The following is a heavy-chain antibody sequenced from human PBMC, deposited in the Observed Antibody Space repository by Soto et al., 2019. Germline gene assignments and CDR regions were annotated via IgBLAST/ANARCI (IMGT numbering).Heavy chain of an antibody. CDR2: INHSGST. J-gene: IGHJ4*02. Sequence: SETLSLTCAVYGGSFSGYYWSWIRQPPGKGLEWIGEINHSGSTNYNPSLKSRVTISVDTSKNQFSLKLSSVTAADTAVYYCARGVLTGGSPLFYDILTGYPHFDYWGQGTLVTVSS. CDR3: ARGVLTGGSPLFYDILTGYPHFDY. D-gene: IGHD3-9*01. V-gene: IGHV4-34*01. CDR1: GGSFSGYY.